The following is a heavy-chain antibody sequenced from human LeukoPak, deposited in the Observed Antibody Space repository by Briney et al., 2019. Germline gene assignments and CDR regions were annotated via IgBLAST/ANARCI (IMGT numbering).Heavy chain of an antibody. V-gene: IGHV3-23*01. CDR1: GFTFSSYA. J-gene: IGHJ4*02. Sequence: GGSLRLSCAASGFTFSSYAMSWVRQAPGKGLEWVSGISGSGGSTYYADSVKGRFTISRDNSKNTLYLQMNSLRAGDTAVYYCAKTPYNSGWAIDYWGQGTLVTVSS. CDR2: ISGSGGST. D-gene: IGHD6-19*01. CDR3: AKTPYNSGWAIDY.